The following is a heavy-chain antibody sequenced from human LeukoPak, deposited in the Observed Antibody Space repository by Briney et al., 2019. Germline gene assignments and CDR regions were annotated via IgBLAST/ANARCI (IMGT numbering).Heavy chain of an antibody. V-gene: IGHV1-8*01. CDR1: GYTFTSYD. D-gene: IGHD2-2*01. J-gene: IGHJ6*02. Sequence: ASVKASCKASGYTFTSYDINWVRQATGQGLEWMGWMNPNSGNTGYAQKFQGRVTMTRNTSISTAYMELSSLRSEDTAVYYCARAGSMVPAAIFGYYYYYGMDVWGQGTTVTVSS. CDR2: MNPNSGNT. CDR3: ARAGSMVPAAIFGYYYYYGMDV.